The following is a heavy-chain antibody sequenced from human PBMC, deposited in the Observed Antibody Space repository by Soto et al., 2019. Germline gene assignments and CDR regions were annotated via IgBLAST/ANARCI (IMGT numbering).Heavy chain of an antibody. CDR1: GGTFSSYA. Sequence: QVQLVQSGAEVKKPGSSVKVSCKASGGTFSSYAISWVRQAPGQGLEWMGGIIPIFGTANYAQKFQGRVTITAHESTSTTYMELGSLRSEDTAVYYCARETAIRLEELSPKAFHIWGQGTMVTASS. CDR3: ARETAIRLEELSPKAFHI. V-gene: IGHV1-69*01. J-gene: IGHJ3*02. CDR2: IIPIFGTA. D-gene: IGHD3-16*02.